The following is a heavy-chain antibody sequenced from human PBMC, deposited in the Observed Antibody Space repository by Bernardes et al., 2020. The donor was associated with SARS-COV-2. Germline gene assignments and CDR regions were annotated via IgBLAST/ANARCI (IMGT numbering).Heavy chain of an antibody. D-gene: IGHD3-3*01. CDR1: GGSFSGYY. V-gene: IGHV4-34*01. Sequence: SETLYLTCAVYGGSFSGYYWSWIRQPPGKGLEWIGEINHSGSTNYNPSLKSRVTISVDTSKNQFSLKLSSVTAADTAVYYCARESPRFYYDFWSGYRTFDPWGQGTLVTVSS. CDR3: ARESPRFYYDFWSGYRTFDP. J-gene: IGHJ5*02. CDR2: INHSGST.